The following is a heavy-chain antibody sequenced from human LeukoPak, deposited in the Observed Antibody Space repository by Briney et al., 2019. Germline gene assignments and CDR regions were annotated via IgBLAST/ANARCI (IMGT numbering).Heavy chain of an antibody. CDR2: IYHSGST. CDR3: ARYDILTGFDY. V-gene: IGHV4-30-2*01. CDR1: GGSISSGGYS. J-gene: IGHJ4*02. Sequence: PSRTLSLTCAVSGGSISSGGYSWSWIRQPPGKGLEWIGYIYHSGSTYYNPSLKSRVTISVDRSKNQFSLKLSSVTAADTAVYYCARYDILTGFDYWGQGTLVTVSS. D-gene: IGHD3-9*01.